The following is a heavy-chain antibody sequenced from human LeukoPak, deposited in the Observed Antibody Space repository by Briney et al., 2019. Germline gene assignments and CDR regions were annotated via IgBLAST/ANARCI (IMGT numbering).Heavy chain of an antibody. CDR1: GFIFSNYG. CDR3: ANNFDY. V-gene: IGHV3-33*06. Sequence: GTCLRLSCAASGFIFSNYGMHWVRQAPGKWLEWVAGIWYDGSNKDYVDSVKGRFTISRDNSKNTLYLQMNSLRAEDKAVYYCANNFDYWGQGTLATVSS. CDR2: IWYDGSNK. J-gene: IGHJ4*02.